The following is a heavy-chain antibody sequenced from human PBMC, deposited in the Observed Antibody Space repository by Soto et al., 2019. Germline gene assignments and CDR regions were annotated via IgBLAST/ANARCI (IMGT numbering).Heavy chain of an antibody. CDR3: AAGGRRWLHSPFDY. CDR2: FDPEDGET. V-gene: IGHV1-24*01. D-gene: IGHD6-19*01. J-gene: IGHJ4*02. Sequence: QVQLRQSGAEVKKPGASVKVSCKVSGHTLTELSMHWVRQAPGRGLEWMGGFDPEDGETIFAQKFQGRVTMTEDTSTDSTYMELTSLRSEDTAVYYCAAGGRRWLHSPFDYWGQGTLVTISS. CDR1: GHTLTELS.